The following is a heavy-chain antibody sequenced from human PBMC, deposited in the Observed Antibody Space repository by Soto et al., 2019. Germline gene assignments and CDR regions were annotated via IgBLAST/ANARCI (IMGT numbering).Heavy chain of an antibody. CDR2: IKSETDSGTT. V-gene: IGHV3-15*01. D-gene: IGHD2-8*01. CDR3: TTTVLIVYANAQASNFDV. J-gene: IGHJ3*01. Sequence: GPLRLACTPSGFNLNNAWVSWVRQAPGKGLEWIGHIKSETDSGTTDYAAPVKGRFTISRDGSDNTLYLQMNSLKTEDTALYYCTTTVLIVYANAQASNFDVWGQGTLVTVSS. CDR1: GFNLNNAW.